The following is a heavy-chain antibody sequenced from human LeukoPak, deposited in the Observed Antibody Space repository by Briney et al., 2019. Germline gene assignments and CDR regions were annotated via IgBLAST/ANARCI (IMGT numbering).Heavy chain of an antibody. Sequence: GESLKISCKGSGYSFSSHWIGWVRQMPGKGVEWMGIIYPGDSDTRYSPSFQGQVTISADKSNSTAYLQWSSLKPSDTAMYYCARHFCYDNRCYSYFDYWRQGTLVTVCS. CDR1: GYSFSSHW. CDR2: IYPGDSDT. CDR3: ARHFCYDNRCYSYFDY. V-gene: IGHV5-51*01. J-gene: IGHJ4*02. D-gene: IGHD2-15*01.